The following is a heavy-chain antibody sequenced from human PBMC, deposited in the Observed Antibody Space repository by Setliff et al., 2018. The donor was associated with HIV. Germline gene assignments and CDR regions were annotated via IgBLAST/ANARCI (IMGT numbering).Heavy chain of an antibody. Sequence: ASVKVSCKASGYTFTDYFIHWVRQAPGQGLEWMGWISPHNGDKKIPQRFRGRVTMNRDTSISTVYMDLSGLRSGDTAMYFCARQLSNSLESWGQGTLVTVSS. CDR1: GYTFTDYF. CDR3: ARQLSNSLES. J-gene: IGHJ4*02. CDR2: ISPHNGDK. V-gene: IGHV1-2*02. D-gene: IGHD7-27*01.